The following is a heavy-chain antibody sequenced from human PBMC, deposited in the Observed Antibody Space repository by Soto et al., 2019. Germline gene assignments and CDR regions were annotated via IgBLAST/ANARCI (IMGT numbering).Heavy chain of an antibody. CDR3: TRVRDSNDY. J-gene: IGHJ4*02. Sequence: GGSLRLSCVGSGFTCSSYEMNWFRQAPGKGLEWVSNIRSSGRSINYADSVKGRFTISRDNAKNSLYLQMNNLRDEDTAVYYCTRVRDSNDYWGQGTLVTVSS. CDR2: IRSSGRSI. CDR1: GFTCSSYE. D-gene: IGHD3-22*01. V-gene: IGHV3-48*03.